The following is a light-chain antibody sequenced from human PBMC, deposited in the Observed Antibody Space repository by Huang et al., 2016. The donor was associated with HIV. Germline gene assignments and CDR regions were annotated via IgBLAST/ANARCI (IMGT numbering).Light chain of an antibody. Sequence: IVLTQSPATLSWYLGERVTLSCRASQSITNHLAWYQQRPGQAPRLLIYDASSRVAGGPDRFSGSGSGTDFTLTISSLEPEDVALYYCQQHDSWLTFGGGTKVEV. CDR2: DAS. CDR3: QQHDSWLT. J-gene: IGKJ4*01. CDR1: QSITNH. V-gene: IGKV3-11*01.